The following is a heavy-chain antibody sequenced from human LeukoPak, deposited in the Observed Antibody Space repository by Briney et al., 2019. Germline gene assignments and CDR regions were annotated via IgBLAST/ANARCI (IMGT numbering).Heavy chain of an antibody. Sequence: SETLSLTCTVSGGSISTYYWSWIRQPPGKGLEWIGYIYCSGSTNYNPSLKSRVTISVDTSKNQFSLKLSSVTAADTAVYYCARHKLVGYSSTWYFDNWGPGTLVTVSS. CDR2: IYCSGST. CDR3: ARHKLVGYSSTWYFDN. D-gene: IGHD6-13*01. V-gene: IGHV4-59*08. J-gene: IGHJ4*02. CDR1: GGSISTYY.